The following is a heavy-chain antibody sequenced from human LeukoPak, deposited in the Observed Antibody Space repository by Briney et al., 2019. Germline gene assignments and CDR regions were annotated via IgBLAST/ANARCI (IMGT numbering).Heavy chain of an antibody. CDR2: ISSDGRDT. CDR1: GFTFSTYA. J-gene: IGHJ4*02. D-gene: IGHD6-13*01. Sequence: GGSLRLSCAASGFTFSTYAMHWVRQAPGKGLEWVAVISSDGRDTHYADSVKGRFTISRDNSKNTLYLQMNSLRAEDTAVYYCAKSRRIAAAGNFDYWGQGTLVTVSS. CDR3: AKSRRIAAAGNFDY. V-gene: IGHV3-30*18.